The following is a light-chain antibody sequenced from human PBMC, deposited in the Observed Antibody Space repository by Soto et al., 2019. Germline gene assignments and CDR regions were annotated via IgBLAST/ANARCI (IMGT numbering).Light chain of an antibody. CDR2: GAS. CDR1: QSISSSY. V-gene: IGKV3-20*01. CDR3: QQYDNSPYT. Sequence: EIVLTQSPGTLSLSPGERATLSCRASQSISSSYLAWYQQKPGQAPRLLIYGASSRATGIPDRFSGSGSGTDFTLTISRQEPEDFAVYYCQQYDNSPYTFGQGTKLEIK. J-gene: IGKJ2*01.